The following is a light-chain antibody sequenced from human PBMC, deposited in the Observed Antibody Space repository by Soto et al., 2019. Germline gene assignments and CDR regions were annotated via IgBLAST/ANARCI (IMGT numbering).Light chain of an antibody. J-gene: IGKJ2*01. V-gene: IGKV1-39*01. CDR3: QQSYSTPLYT. CDR1: QSISSY. Sequence: DFQMTQSPSSLSASVGDRVTITCRASQSISSYLYWYQQKPGKAPKLLIYAASSLQSGVPSRFSGSGSGTDFTLTISRLQPEDFATYYCQQSYSTPLYTFGQGTKLEIK. CDR2: AAS.